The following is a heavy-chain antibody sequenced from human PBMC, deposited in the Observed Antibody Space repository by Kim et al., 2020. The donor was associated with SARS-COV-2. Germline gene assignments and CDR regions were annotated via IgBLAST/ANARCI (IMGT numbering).Heavy chain of an antibody. CDR3: ATANYYDSSGYRKGDWYFDL. D-gene: IGHD3-22*01. V-gene: IGHV4-39*07. CDR1: GGSISSSSYY. J-gene: IGHJ2*01. CDR2: IYYSGST. Sequence: SETLSLTCTVSGGSISSSSYYWGWIRQPPGKGLEWIGSIYYSGSTYYNPSLKSRVTISVDTSKNQFSLKLSSVTAADTAVYYCATANYYDSSGYRKGDWYFDLWGRGTLVTVSS.